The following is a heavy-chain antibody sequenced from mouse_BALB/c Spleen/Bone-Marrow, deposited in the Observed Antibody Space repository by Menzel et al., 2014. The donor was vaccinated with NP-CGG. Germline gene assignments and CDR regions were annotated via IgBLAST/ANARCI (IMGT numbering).Heavy chain of an antibody. Sequence: EVQLVESGPELVKPGASVKISCKASGYSFTGYFMNWVMQSHGKSLEWIGRINPYNGDTFYNQKFKGKATLTVDKSSSTAHMELRSLPSEDSAVYYCARGGLLRAMDYWGQGTSVTVSS. J-gene: IGHJ4*01. CDR1: GYSFTGYF. D-gene: IGHD2-3*01. CDR2: INPYNGDT. CDR3: ARGGLLRAMDY. V-gene: IGHV1-20*02.